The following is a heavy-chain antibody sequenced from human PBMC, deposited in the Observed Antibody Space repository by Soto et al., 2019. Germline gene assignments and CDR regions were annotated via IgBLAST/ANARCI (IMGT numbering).Heavy chain of an antibody. Sequence: QVQLQESGPGLVKPSQTLSLTCTVSGGSISSGGYYWSWIRQHPGKGLEWIGYIYYSGSTYYNPSLKSRVTISVDTSKDQFSLKLSSVTAADTAVYYCARDSTYCTNGVCYRGWFDPWGQGTLVTVSS. CDR3: ARDSTYCTNGVCYRGWFDP. D-gene: IGHD2-8*01. V-gene: IGHV4-31*03. CDR1: GGSISSGGYY. J-gene: IGHJ5*02. CDR2: IYYSGST.